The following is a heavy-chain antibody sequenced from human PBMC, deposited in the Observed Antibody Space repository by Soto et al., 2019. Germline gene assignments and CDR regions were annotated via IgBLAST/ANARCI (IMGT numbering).Heavy chain of an antibody. J-gene: IGHJ4*02. CDR2: INHSGST. V-gene: IGHV4-34*01. Sequence: QVQLQHWGAGLLKPSETLSLTCAVYGGSFSGYYWSCIRQPPGKGLEWIGEINHSGSTNYNPALKSRDTISVDTSKIQFSLTLSDVTAADTAVYYFARFVRYGDNKRKRPLDYWGQGTLVTVSS. D-gene: IGHD4-17*01. CDR1: GGSFSGYY. CDR3: ARFVRYGDNKRKRPLDY.